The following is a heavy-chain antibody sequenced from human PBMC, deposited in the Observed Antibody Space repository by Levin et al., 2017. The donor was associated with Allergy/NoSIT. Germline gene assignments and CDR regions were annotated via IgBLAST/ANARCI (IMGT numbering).Heavy chain of an antibody. Sequence: GGSLRLSCAASGFTFSTYWMHWVRQAPGKGLVWVSRINTDGSSTSYVDSVKGRFTISRDNAKNTLYLQMNSLRAEDTAVYYCARHRGTARYYYMDVWGKGTTVTVSS. J-gene: IGHJ6*03. CDR3: ARHRGTARYYYMDV. CDR1: GFTFSTYW. V-gene: IGHV3-74*01. CDR2: INTDGSST. D-gene: IGHD2-15*01.